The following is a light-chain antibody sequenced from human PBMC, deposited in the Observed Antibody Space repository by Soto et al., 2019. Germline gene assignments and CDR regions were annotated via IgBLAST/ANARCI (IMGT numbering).Light chain of an antibody. CDR3: QQYIGLPRT. Sequence: EIVLTQSPATLSSFPGDRVTLSCRASQYINTRLAWYQHRPGQAPRLLIYQTSNRATGIPDRFSGSGSGTDFTLTISRLEPEDFAVYYCQQYIGLPRTFGQGTKVDIK. V-gene: IGKV3-20*01. CDR1: QYINTR. J-gene: IGKJ1*01. CDR2: QTS.